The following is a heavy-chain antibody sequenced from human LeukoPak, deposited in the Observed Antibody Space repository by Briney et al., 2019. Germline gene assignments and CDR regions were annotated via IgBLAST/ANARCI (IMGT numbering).Heavy chain of an antibody. CDR1: GSRFADYW. J-gene: IGHJ4*02. CDR3: ARSSAPGIAVSPFDF. V-gene: IGHV5-51*01. Sequence: GASLQISCKGFGSRFADYWIGWGLQVPGKGLEWIGIIYPGDSDTRYSPSLQGQVTISADKSISTAYLQWSSLKASDTAIFYCARSSAPGIAVSPFDFWGQGTLVTVSS. CDR2: IYPGDSDT. D-gene: IGHD6-19*01.